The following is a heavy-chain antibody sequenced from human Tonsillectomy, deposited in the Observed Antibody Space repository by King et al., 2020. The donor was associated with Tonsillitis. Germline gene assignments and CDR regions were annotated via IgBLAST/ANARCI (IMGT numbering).Heavy chain of an antibody. Sequence: QLQESGPGLVKPSQTLSLTCSVSGGSISSDCYYWSWIRHFPGKGLEWIGNIYYSGFTYYNPSLKSLITISLDTSENQFSLKLSSVTAADTAVYYCARGKIFGVVVSWFDPWGQGTLVTVSS. CDR3: ARGKIFGVVVSWFDP. J-gene: IGHJ5*02. CDR1: GGSISSDCYY. V-gene: IGHV4-31*01. CDR2: IYYSGFT. D-gene: IGHD3-3*01.